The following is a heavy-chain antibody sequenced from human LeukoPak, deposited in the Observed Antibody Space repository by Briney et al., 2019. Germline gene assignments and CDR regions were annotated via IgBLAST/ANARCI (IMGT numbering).Heavy chain of an antibody. CDR2: ISYDESNK. D-gene: IGHD3-9*01. V-gene: IGHV3-30*18. CDR3: AKEFPSGDLDWFSLDY. Sequence: GGSLRLSCEASGFIFSTYGMHWVRQAPGKGLEWVALISYDESNKYYADSVKGRFTISRDNSKNTLYLQLNSLRPEDTAVYHCAKEFPSGDLDWFSLDYWGQGTLVTVSS. J-gene: IGHJ4*02. CDR1: GFIFSTYG.